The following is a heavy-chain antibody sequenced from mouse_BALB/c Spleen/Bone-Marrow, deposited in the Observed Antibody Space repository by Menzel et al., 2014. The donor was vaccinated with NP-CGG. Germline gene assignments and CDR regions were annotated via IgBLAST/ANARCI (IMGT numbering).Heavy chain of an antibody. V-gene: IGHV1-28*01. J-gene: IGHJ4*01. CDR2: FDPFNGGT. D-gene: IGHD2-3*01. Sequence: EVQLQQSGPELMKPGASVKISCKASGYLFXSYYMHWVKQSHGESLEWIGYFDPFNGGTSYNQEFKGKATLTVDKSSSTAYMHLSSLTSEDSAVYFCARSYDGYPYAMNYWGQGTSVTVSS. CDR1: GYLFXSYY. CDR3: ARSYDGYPYAMNY.